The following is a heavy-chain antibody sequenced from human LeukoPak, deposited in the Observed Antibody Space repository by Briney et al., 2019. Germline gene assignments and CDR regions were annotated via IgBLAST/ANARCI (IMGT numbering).Heavy chain of an antibody. CDR2: LYYRGTT. CDR3: ARSRAYYDPFDL. J-gene: IGHJ4*02. V-gene: IGHV4-39*02. D-gene: IGHD4/OR15-4a*01. Sequence: PSETLSLTCTVSGGSISTTGDYWGWIRQTPGKGLEWIGSLYYRGTTYYNPSLKSRVTISVDTSKKILSLSLTSVTAADTAVYFCARSRAYYDPFDLWGQGTLVAVSS. CDR1: GGSISTTGDY.